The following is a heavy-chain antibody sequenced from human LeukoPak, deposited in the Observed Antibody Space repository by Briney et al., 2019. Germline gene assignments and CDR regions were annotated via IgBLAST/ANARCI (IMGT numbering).Heavy chain of an antibody. D-gene: IGHD3-10*02. V-gene: IGHV3-23*01. Sequence: GGSLRLSCAASGFTLDNYAMNWVRQAPGKGLEWVSYISGGGAKRHYSDSVKGRFTISRDNPKNTLYLQINNLRAEDTAMYYCAKCSAGYYNDALDIWGRGTMVTVSS. CDR1: GFTLDNYA. J-gene: IGHJ3*02. CDR3: AKCSAGYYNDALDI. CDR2: ISGGGAKR.